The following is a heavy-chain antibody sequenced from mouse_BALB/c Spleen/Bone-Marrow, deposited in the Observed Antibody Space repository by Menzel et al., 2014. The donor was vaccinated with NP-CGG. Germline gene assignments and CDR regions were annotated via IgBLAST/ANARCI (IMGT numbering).Heavy chain of an antibody. V-gene: IGHV1-14*01. CDR3: ARSLYGSAWYFDV. CDR1: GYTFTSYV. CDR2: INPYNDGT. J-gene: IGHJ1*01. D-gene: IGHD2-2*01. Sequence: EVKLQESGPELVKPGASVKMSCKASGYTFTSYVMHWVKQKPGQGLEWIGYINPYNDGTKYNEKFKGKATLTSDKSSSTAYMELSSLTSEDSAVYYCARSLYGSAWYFDVWGAGTTVTVSS.